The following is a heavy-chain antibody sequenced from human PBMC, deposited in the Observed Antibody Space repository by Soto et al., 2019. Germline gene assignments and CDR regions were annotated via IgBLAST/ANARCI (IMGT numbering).Heavy chain of an antibody. J-gene: IGHJ6*02. D-gene: IGHD1-26*01. Sequence: EVQLLESGGGLVQPGGSLRLSCAASGFTFGSYTMNWVRQAPGKGLEWVSVINYSGAGTYYVDSVKGRFTISRDNSKNTLYLQINGLRAEDRAFYYWAKPIEMSKTKYGRDVGGQGTTVPVS. CDR1: GFTFGSYT. V-gene: IGHV3-23*01. CDR3: AKPIEMSKTKYGRDV. CDR2: INYSGAGT.